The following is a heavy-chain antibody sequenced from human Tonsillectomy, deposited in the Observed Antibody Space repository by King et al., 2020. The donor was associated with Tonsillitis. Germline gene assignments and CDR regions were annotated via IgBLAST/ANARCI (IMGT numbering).Heavy chain of an antibody. J-gene: IGHJ4*02. D-gene: IGHD4-17*01. CDR2: IFSNGDT. Sequence: TLKESGPVLVKPTETLTLTCTISGFSLSDTGLGVGWIRQPPGRALEWLAHIFSNGDTSYSTPLNDRLTISKDTSNGQVVLTMTDMGPVDTGTYYCARTFYGAYARFFDFWGQGTLLMVSS. V-gene: IGHV2-26*03. CDR3: ARTFYGAYARFFDF. CDR1: GFSLSDTGLG.